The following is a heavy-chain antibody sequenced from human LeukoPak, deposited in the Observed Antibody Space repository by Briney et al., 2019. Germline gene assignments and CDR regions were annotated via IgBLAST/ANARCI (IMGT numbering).Heavy chain of an antibody. CDR3: VRLGGSFDY. CDR1: SGSLSSYY. V-gene: IGHV4-4*07. CDR2: VSFSGST. Sequence: SETLSLTCTDSSGSLSSYYWTWIRQPAGKGLEWIGRVSFSGSTNYNPSLKSRVTMAVDTSKNQFSLKVSSVTAADTAVYYCVRLGGSFDYWSQGTLGTVSS. D-gene: IGHD2-15*01. J-gene: IGHJ4*02.